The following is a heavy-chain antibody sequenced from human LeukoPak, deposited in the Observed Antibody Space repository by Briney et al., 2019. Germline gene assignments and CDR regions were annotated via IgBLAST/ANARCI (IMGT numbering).Heavy chain of an antibody. J-gene: IGHJ4*02. Sequence: GGSLRLSCAASGFTFSSYSMNWVRQAPGKGLEWVSSISSSSSYIYYADSVKGRFTISRDNAKNSLYLQMNSLRAEDTAVYYCAGVNSPMYSSSSEFDYWGQGTLVTVSS. CDR1: GFTFSSYS. CDR3: AGVNSPMYSSSSEFDY. CDR2: ISSSSSYI. V-gene: IGHV3-21*01. D-gene: IGHD6-6*01.